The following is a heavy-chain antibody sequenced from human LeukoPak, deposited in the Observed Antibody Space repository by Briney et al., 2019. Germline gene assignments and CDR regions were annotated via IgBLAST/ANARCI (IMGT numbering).Heavy chain of an antibody. CDR3: ARDVLGDYDY. J-gene: IGHJ4*02. CDR2: INWNGGST. CDR1: GFTFDDYG. V-gene: IGHV3-20*04. D-gene: IGHD4-17*01. Sequence: GGSLRLSCAASGFTFDDYGMSWVRQVPGKGLEWVSGINWNGGSTGYAGSVKGRFTISRDNAKNSMYLQMNSLRTENTAVYYCARDVLGDYDYWGQGTLVSVSS.